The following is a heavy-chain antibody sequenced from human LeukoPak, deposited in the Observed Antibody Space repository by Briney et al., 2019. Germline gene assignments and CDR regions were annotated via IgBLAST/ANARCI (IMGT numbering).Heavy chain of an antibody. D-gene: IGHD6-6*01. J-gene: IGHJ6*02. CDR3: AKERPHGMDV. CDR2: ITSTSTYI. Sequence: GGSLRLSCAASGFTFSSYNMNWVRQAPGQGLEWVSTITSTSTYIAYADSVKGRFTISRDNADNSLYLQMNSLRDDDTAVYYCAKERPHGMDVWGQGTSVTVSS. V-gene: IGHV3-21*01. CDR1: GFTFSSYN.